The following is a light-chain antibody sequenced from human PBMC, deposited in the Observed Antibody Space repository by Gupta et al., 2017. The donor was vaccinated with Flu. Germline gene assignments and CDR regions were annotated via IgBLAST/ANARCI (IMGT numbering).Light chain of an antibody. CDR2: DAS. CDR1: QSVGSY. V-gene: IGKV3-11*01. Sequence: EAVLTQSPATLSLSPGERATLSCRASQSVGSYLAWYQLKPGQAPRLLIYDASNRATGIPARFSGSGSGTGFTLTISSLEHEDFAGYYCQHLGDWPPITFGRGTKVEI. J-gene: IGKJ4*01. CDR3: QHLGDWPPIT.